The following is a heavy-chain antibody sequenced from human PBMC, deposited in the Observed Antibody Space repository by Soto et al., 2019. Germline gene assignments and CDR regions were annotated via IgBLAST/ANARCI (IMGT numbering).Heavy chain of an antibody. Sequence: GGSLRLSCAASGFTFSSYSMNWVRQAPGKGLEWVSSISSSSSYIYYADSVKGRFTISRDNAKNSLYLQMNSLRAEDTAVYYCAGAPYSNPNWFGQRGQGTLVTVSS. D-gene: IGHD6-13*01. V-gene: IGHV3-21*01. CDR1: GFTFSSYS. CDR2: ISSSSSYI. CDR3: AGAPYSNPNWFGQ. J-gene: IGHJ5*02.